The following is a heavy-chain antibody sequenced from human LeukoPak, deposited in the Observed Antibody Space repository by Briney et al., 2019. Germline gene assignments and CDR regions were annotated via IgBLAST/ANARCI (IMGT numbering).Heavy chain of an antibody. CDR1: GGSMSSYY. D-gene: IGHD1-14*01. CDR3: ARDMEPSGITGGYFDL. CDR2: INYSGST. Sequence: PSETLSLTCTVSGGSMSSYYWSWIRQPPGKGLEWIGYINYSGSTNYNPSLKSRVTISVDTSKNQFSLKLSSVTAADTAVYYCARDMEPSGITGGYFDLWGRGTLVTVSS. V-gene: IGHV4-59*12. J-gene: IGHJ2*01.